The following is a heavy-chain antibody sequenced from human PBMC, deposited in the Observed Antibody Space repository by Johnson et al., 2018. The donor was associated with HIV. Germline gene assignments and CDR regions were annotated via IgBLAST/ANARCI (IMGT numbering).Heavy chain of an antibody. V-gene: IGHV3-15*01. CDR1: GFTFSNAW. CDR2: IKSKTDGGTT. CDR3: GGLVGADDAFDI. J-gene: IGHJ3*02. D-gene: IGHD2-15*01. Sequence: EQLVESGGGLVKPGGSLRLSCAASGFTFSNAWMSWVRQAPGKGLEWVGRIKSKTDGGTTDYAAPVKGSFTISRDDSKNTLYLQINSLKTEDTDGYYCGGLVGADDAFDIGGQGKMVTVSS.